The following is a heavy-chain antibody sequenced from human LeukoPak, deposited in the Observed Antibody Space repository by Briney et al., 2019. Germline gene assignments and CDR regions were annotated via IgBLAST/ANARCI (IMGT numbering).Heavy chain of an antibody. CDR1: GGSIGSYY. Sequence: SETLSLTCTVSGGSIGSYYWSWIRQPPGKGLEWIGYIYYSGSTNYNPSPKSRVTISADTSKNQFSLKLSSVTAADTAVYYCASGNWRYYFDYWGQGTLVTVSS. CDR2: IYYSGST. J-gene: IGHJ4*02. D-gene: IGHD1-1*01. V-gene: IGHV4-59*01. CDR3: ASGNWRYYFDY.